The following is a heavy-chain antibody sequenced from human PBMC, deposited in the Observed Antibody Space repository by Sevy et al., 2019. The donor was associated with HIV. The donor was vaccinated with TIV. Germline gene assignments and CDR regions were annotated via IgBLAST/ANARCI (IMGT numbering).Heavy chain of an antibody. J-gene: IGHJ4*02. Sequence: ASVKVSCKDSGKTLTALAIHWVRQAPGKGLEWMATYDPEDAETYYAQRFQGRVTMTEDTSTDTAYMEMRSLGSEDTAVFYCAGTKDYYDNSGDPFDYWGQGTLVTVSS. D-gene: IGHD3-22*01. CDR1: GKTLTALA. CDR2: YDPEDAET. V-gene: IGHV1-24*01. CDR3: AGTKDYYDNSGDPFDY.